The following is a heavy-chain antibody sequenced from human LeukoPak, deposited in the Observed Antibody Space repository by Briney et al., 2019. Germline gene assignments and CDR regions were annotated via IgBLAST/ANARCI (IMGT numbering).Heavy chain of an antibody. V-gene: IGHV1-2*02. CDR3: ARAGDYYYYYMDV. Sequence: ASVKVSCRASGYTFTGYYMHWVRQAPGQGLEWMGWINPNSGGTNYAQKFQGRVTMTRDTSISTAYMELSRLRSDDTAVYYCARAGDYYYYYMDVWGTGTTVTVSS. CDR2: INPNSGGT. CDR1: GYTFTGYY. J-gene: IGHJ6*03. D-gene: IGHD4-17*01.